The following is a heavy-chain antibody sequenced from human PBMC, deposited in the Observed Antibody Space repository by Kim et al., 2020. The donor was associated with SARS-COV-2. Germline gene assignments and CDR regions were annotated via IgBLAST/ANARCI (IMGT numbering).Heavy chain of an antibody. CDR2: IYYSGST. V-gene: IGHV4-59*01. D-gene: IGHD3-10*01. Sequence: SETLSLTCTVSGGSISSYYWSWIRQPPGKGLEWIGYIYYSGSTNYNPSLKSRVTISVDTSKNQFSLKLSSVTAADTAVYYCARHYYGSGSYYNEVGFYYYGMDVWGQGTTVTVSS. CDR1: GGSISSYY. J-gene: IGHJ6*02. CDR3: ARHYYGSGSYYNEVGFYYYGMDV.